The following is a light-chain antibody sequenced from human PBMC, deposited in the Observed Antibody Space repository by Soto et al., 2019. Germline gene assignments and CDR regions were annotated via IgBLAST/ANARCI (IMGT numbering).Light chain of an antibody. J-gene: IGLJ1*01. Sequence: QSALTQPASVSGSPGQSIAVSCTGTSSDVGRYNRVSWYQQPPGTAPKLIIYDVNNRPLGVPDRFFGSKSGNTASLTISGLQAEDEADYYCCSYTTRTTYVFGTGTKVTVL. CDR2: DVN. CDR3: CSYTTRTTYV. CDR1: SSDVGRYNR. V-gene: IGLV2-18*02.